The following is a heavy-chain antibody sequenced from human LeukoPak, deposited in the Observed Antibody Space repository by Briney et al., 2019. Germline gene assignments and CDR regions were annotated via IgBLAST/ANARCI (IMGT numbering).Heavy chain of an antibody. CDR1: GGSISSYY. D-gene: IGHD2-2*01. V-gene: IGHV4-59*01. CDR2: IYYSGST. CDR3: ARGQVVPAPNWFDP. J-gene: IGHJ5*02. Sequence: SETLSLTCTVSGGSISSYYWSWIRQPPGKGLEWIGYIYYSGSTNYNPSLKSRVTISVDTSKNQFSLKLSSVTAADTAVYYCARGQVVPAPNWFDPWGQGTLVTVSS.